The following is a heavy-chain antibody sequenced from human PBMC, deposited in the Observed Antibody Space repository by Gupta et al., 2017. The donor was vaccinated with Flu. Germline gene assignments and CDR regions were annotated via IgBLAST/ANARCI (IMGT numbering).Heavy chain of an antibody. J-gene: IGHJ4*02. V-gene: IGHV1-3*01. CDR3: ARQGHEWELLYYFDY. CDR2: INAGNGNT. Sequence: QVQLVQSGAEVKKPGASVKVSCKASGYTFTSYAMPWVRQAPGQRLEWMGWINAGNGNTKYSQKFQGRVTITRDTSASTAYMELSSLRSEDTAVYYCARQGHEWELLYYFDYWGQGTLVTVSS. D-gene: IGHD1-26*01. CDR1: GYTFTSYA.